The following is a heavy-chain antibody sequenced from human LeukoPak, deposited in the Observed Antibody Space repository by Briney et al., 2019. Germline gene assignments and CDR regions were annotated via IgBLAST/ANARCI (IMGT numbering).Heavy chain of an antibody. V-gene: IGHV1-2*04. CDR3: ARDPRYCSSTSCSGGLDY. D-gene: IGHD2-2*01. Sequence: ASVKVSCKASGYTFTGYYMRWVRQAPGQGLEWMGWINPNSGGTNYAQKFQGWVTMTRDTSISTAYMELSRLRSDDTAVYYCARDPRYCSSTSCSGGLDYWGQGTLVTVSS. J-gene: IGHJ4*02. CDR1: GYTFTGYY. CDR2: INPNSGGT.